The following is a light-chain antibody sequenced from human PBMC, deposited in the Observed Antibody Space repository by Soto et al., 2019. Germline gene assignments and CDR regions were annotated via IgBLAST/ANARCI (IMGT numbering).Light chain of an antibody. CDR1: QSISSW. J-gene: IGKJ1*01. CDR3: QHYNDYSRI. V-gene: IGKV1-5*03. CDR2: MAS. Sequence: DIQMTQSPSTLSASIGDRVTITCRASQSISSWSAWYQQKPGKAPKLLIYMASNLQSGVPSRFSGSGSGTEFTLLISSLQPDDFATYYCQHYNDYSRIFGQGTKVEIK.